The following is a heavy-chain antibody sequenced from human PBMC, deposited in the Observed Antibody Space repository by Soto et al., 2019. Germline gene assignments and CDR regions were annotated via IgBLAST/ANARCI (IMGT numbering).Heavy chain of an antibody. D-gene: IGHD6-19*01. CDR2: IWYDGSNK. CDR3: ASMAVAGTDS. Sequence: QVQLVESGGGVVQPGRSLRLSCAASGFTFSSYGMHWVRQAPGKGLEWVAVIWYDGSNKYYADSVKGRFTISRDNSKNPLYLQMNSLRAEDTAVYYCASMAVAGTDSWGQGTLVTVSS. CDR1: GFTFSSYG. J-gene: IGHJ4*02. V-gene: IGHV3-33*01.